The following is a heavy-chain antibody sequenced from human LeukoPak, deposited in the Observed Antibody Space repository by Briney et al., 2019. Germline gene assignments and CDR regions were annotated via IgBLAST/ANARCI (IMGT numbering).Heavy chain of an antibody. CDR2: INHSGST. CDR1: GGSFSGYY. D-gene: IGHD6-13*01. Sequence: SETLSLTCAVYGGSFSGYYWSWIRQPPGEGLEWIGEINHSGSTNYNPSLKSRVTISVDTSKNQFSLKLSSVTAADTAVYYCARAPRMYSSSWYRYYYGMDVWGQGTTVTVSS. J-gene: IGHJ6*02. CDR3: ARAPRMYSSSWYRYYYGMDV. V-gene: IGHV4-34*01.